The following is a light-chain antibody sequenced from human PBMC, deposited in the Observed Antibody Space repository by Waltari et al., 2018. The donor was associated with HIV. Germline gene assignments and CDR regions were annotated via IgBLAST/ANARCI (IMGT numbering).Light chain of an antibody. CDR1: SVNIGSNT. V-gene: IGLV1-44*01. CDR3: AAWDDSLNGAV. J-gene: IGLJ7*01. CDR2: SNN. Sequence: QSVLTQPPSAFGTPGQRVTISCPGSSVNIGSNTVHWYQQLPGTAPKLLIYSNNQRPSGVPDRFSGSKSGTSASLAISGLQSEDEADYYCAAWDDSLNGAVFGGGTQLTVL.